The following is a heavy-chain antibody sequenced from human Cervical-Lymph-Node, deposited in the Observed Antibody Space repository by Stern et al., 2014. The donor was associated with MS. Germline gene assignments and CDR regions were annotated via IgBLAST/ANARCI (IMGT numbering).Heavy chain of an antibody. J-gene: IGHJ4*02. Sequence: VQLVESGGGVVQPWRSLRLSCAASGFTFSSYGLHWVRQAPGKGLEWVAVISYDGSNKYYAASVKGHFTISRDNSKNTLYLQMNSLRAEDTAVYYCAKDRVVRGVINVPLDYWGQGTLVTVSS. CDR2: ISYDGSNK. CDR1: GFTFSSYG. D-gene: IGHD3-10*01. CDR3: AKDRVVRGVINVPLDY. V-gene: IGHV3-30*18.